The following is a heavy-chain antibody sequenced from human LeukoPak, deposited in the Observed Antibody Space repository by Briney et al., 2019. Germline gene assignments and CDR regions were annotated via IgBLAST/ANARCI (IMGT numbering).Heavy chain of an antibody. J-gene: IGHJ5*02. CDR1: GGTFSSYA. CDR2: IIPIFGTA. V-gene: IGHV1-69*05. Sequence: GASVKVSCKASGGTFSSYAISWVRQAPGQGLEWMGGIIPIFGTANYAQKFQGRVTITTDESTSTAYMELSSLRSEDTAVYYCARVWPTTHARREVKFDPWGQGTLVTVSS. D-gene: IGHD1-1*01. CDR3: ARVWPTTHARREVKFDP.